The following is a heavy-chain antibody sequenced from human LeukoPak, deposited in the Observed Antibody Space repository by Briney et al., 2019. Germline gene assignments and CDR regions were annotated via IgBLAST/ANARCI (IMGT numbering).Heavy chain of an antibody. Sequence: GGSLRLSCAASGFTFSSYWMSWVRQAPGKGLEWVANIKQDGSEKYYVDSVKGRFTISRDNAKNSLYLQMNSLRAEDTAVYYCARVPNDYGDYTYYFDYWGQGTLVTVSS. J-gene: IGHJ4*02. CDR1: GFTFSSYW. D-gene: IGHD4-17*01. CDR3: ARVPNDYGDYTYYFDY. V-gene: IGHV3-7*01. CDR2: IKQDGSEK.